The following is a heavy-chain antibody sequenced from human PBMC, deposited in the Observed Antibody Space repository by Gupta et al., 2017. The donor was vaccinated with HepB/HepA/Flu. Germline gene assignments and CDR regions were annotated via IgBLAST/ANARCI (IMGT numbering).Heavy chain of an antibody. D-gene: IGHD6-19*01. J-gene: IGHJ4*02. CDR3: ARGPGGQWLVKLDY. CDR2: INPDGGIT. V-gene: IGHV1-46*01. Sequence: QVLLVQSGAEATKPGASVKLSCKASGYSFTNYYIHWLRRAPGQGLEWIGGINPDGGITTYAQKFKARVTMSRETSTSTVYMEVTSLRSDDAAAYYCARGPGGQWLVKLDYWGQGTLVTVSS. CDR1: GYSFTNYY.